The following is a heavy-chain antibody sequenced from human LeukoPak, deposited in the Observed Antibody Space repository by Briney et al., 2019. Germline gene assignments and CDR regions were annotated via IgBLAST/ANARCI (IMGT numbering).Heavy chain of an antibody. CDR1: GFTFSSYA. D-gene: IGHD2-8*01. CDR2: ISYDGSNK. Sequence: GRSLRLSCAASGFTFSSYAMHWVRQAPGKGLEWVAVISYDGSNKYYADSVKGLFTISRDNSKNTLYLQMNSLIAEDTAVYYCARDSEMVYAFYYYGMDVWGQGTTVTVSS. V-gene: IGHV3-30-3*01. J-gene: IGHJ6*02. CDR3: ARDSEMVYAFYYYGMDV.